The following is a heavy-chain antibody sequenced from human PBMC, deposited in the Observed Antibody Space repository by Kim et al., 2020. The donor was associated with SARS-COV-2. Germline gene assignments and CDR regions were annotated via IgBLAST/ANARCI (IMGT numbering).Heavy chain of an antibody. J-gene: IGHJ6*01. CDR1: GGSFSGYY. D-gene: IGHD2-2*01. CDR3: ASGSPMWGGGWVPASKYY. Sequence: SETLSLTCAVYGGSFSGYYWSWIRQPPGKGLEWIGEINHSGSTNYNPSLKSRVTISVDTSKNQFSLKLSSVTAADTAVYYCASGSPMWGGGWVPASKYY. V-gene: IGHV4-34*01. CDR2: INHSGST.